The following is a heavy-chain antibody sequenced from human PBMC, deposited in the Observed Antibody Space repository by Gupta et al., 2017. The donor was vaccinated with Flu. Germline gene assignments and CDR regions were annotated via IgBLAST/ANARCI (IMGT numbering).Heavy chain of an antibody. Sequence: EMPLVESGGGLVQPGGYLRPPCPASGFTFSRSWLTWVRQAPGKGLGWVANINQDGSTKNYVDAVKGRGTISRDNAKNSLFLQMDSLRAEDTAVYYCARDRAYNCFDYWGQGTLVTVSS. D-gene: IGHD1-1*01. CDR1: GFTFSRSW. V-gene: IGHV3-7*01. J-gene: IGHJ4*02. CDR2: INQDGSTK. CDR3: ARDRAYNCFDY.